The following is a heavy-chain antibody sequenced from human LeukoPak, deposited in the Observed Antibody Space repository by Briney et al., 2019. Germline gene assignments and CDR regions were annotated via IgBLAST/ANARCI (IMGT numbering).Heavy chain of an antibody. D-gene: IGHD1-1*01. CDR3: ATDRNWHLDY. J-gene: IGHJ4*02. V-gene: IGHV3-48*04. CDR2: ISSSSITI. Sequence: GGSLRLSCAVSGFPLSSYSINWVRQAPGKGLEWVSYISSSSITIYYADSVKGRFTISRDNAKNSLYLQMDSLRAEDTAVYFCATDRNWHLDYWGQGTLVTVSS. CDR1: GFPLSSYS.